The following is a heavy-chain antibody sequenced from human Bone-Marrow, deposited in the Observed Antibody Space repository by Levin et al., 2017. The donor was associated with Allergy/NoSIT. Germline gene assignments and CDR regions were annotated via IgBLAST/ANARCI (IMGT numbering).Heavy chain of an antibody. CDR2: IFYSGRT. V-gene: IGHV4-39*07. D-gene: IGHD2-21*02. J-gene: IGHJ3*02. CDR3: ATCGDDCIDVFGI. CDR1: GGSISSSSFY. Sequence: PSETLSLTCAVSGGSISSSSFYWGWIRQPPGKGLEWIGNIFYSGRTYYNPSLKSRVTISVDKSKNQFSLKLNSVTAADTAVYYCATCGDDCIDVFGIWGQGTMVTVSS.